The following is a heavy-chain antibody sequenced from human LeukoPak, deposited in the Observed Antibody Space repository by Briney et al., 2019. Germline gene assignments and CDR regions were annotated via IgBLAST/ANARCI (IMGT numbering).Heavy chain of an antibody. Sequence: SETLSLTCTVTGGSISNYYWSWIRQPPGKGLEWIGYIYTSGSTNCNPSLKSRVTMSIDTSKNRFSLKLSSVTAADTAVYYCARGGWELELDYWGQGIVVTVSS. CDR1: GGSISNYY. CDR3: ARGGWELELDY. D-gene: IGHD1-26*01. J-gene: IGHJ4*02. V-gene: IGHV4-59*01. CDR2: IYTSGST.